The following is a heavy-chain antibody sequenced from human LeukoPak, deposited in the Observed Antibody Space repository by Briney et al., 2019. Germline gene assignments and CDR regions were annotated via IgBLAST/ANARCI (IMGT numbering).Heavy chain of an antibody. CDR2: IDYSGST. J-gene: IGHJ4*02. CDR1: SGSIFNYY. D-gene: IGHD3-22*01. Sequence: KASETLSLTCTVSSGSIFNYYWSWIRQPPGKGLEWIGDIDYSGSTNYNPSLKSRVTISLDTSKNQFSLKLNSVTAADTAVYYCARSRDYDSSGFYEFDYWGQGTLVTVTS. CDR3: ARSRDYDSSGFYEFDY. V-gene: IGHV4-59*01.